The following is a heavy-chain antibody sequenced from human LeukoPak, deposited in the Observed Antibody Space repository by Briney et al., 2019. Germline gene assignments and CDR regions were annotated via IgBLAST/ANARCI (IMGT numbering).Heavy chain of an antibody. Sequence: SETLSLTCTVSGGSISSGSYYWSWIRQPAGTGLEWIGRIYTSGSTNYNPSLKSRVTISVDTSKNQFSLKLSSVTAADTAVYYCAREITMVRGVIIKVYYYYYMDVWGKGTTVTISS. CDR2: IYTSGST. J-gene: IGHJ6*03. V-gene: IGHV4-61*02. CDR3: AREITMVRGVIIKVYYYYYMDV. CDR1: GGSISSGSYY. D-gene: IGHD3-10*01.